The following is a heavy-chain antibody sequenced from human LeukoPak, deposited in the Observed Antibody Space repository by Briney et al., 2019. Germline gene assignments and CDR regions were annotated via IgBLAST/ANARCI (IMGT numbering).Heavy chain of an antibody. D-gene: IGHD3-10*01. J-gene: IGHJ6*02. CDR1: GFTFSTYW. Sequence: GGSLRLSCAASGFTFSTYWMSWVRQAPGKGLEWVANIKEGESEKYYVDSVKGRFTISRDYAQNSLNLQMNSLRTEDTAMYYYARVRTTGSYYGMDVWGQGTTVTVSS. V-gene: IGHV3-7*01. CDR2: IKEGESEK. CDR3: ARVRTTGSYYGMDV.